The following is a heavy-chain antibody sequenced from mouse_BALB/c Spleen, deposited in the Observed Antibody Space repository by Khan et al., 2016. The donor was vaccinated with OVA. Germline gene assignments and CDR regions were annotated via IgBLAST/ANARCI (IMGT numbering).Heavy chain of an antibody. Sequence: QVQLKESGPELVKPGASVKISCKASGYAFSSSWMNWVKQRLGQGLEWFGRIYPGDGDTNYNGTFKGQATLTADKSSSTAYMQLSSLTSVDSAVYFCARSDGNYYAWFAYWGQGTLVTVSA. J-gene: IGHJ3*01. V-gene: IGHV1-82*01. CDR1: GYAFSSSW. CDR2: IYPGDGDT. D-gene: IGHD2-1*01. CDR3: ARSDGNYYAWFAY.